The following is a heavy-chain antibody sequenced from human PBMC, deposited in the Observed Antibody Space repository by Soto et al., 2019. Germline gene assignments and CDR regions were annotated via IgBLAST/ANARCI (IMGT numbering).Heavy chain of an antibody. Sequence: QVQLVQSGAEVKKPGSSVKVSCKASGGTFSSYAISWVRQAPGQGLEWMGGIIPIFGTANYAQKFKGRVTITADESTSTAYMELSSLRSEDTAVYYCARDEGIAARRGYYYYYYGMDVWGQGTTVTVSS. CDR2: IIPIFGTA. CDR1: GGTFSSYA. D-gene: IGHD6-6*01. CDR3: ARDEGIAARRGYYYYYYGMDV. V-gene: IGHV1-69*01. J-gene: IGHJ6*02.